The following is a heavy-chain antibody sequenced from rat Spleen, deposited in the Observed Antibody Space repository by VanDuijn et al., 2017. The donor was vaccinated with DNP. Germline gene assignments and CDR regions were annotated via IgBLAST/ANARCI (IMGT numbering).Heavy chain of an antibody. J-gene: IGHJ4*01. V-gene: IGHV5-7*01. CDR2: ISFDGSAT. CDR3: ATQIYYYSGDDAMDA. D-gene: IGHD1-1*01. CDR1: GFTFSRYD. Sequence: EVQLVESGGGLEQPGKSMKLSCSASGFTFSRYDMAWVRQAPKKGLEWVATISFDGSATYYRDSVKGRFTISRDNAKSTLYLQMDSLRSEEPATDYCATQIYYYSGDDAMDAWGHGTSVTVSS.